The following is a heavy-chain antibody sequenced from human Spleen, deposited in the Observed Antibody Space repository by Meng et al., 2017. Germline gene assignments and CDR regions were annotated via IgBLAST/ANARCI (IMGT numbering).Heavy chain of an antibody. CDR1: GFTVYNNY. J-gene: IGHJ4*02. Sequence: VQLVESGGGVVQPGRSLRLSCAASGFTVYNNYMSWVRQAPGKGLEWVSLIYSGGSTNYADSVKGRFTISRDKSTNTLYLQMNSLRAEDTAVYYCAGHTELDCWGQGALVTVSS. CDR2: IYSGGST. V-gene: IGHV3-66*04. CDR3: AGHTELDC.